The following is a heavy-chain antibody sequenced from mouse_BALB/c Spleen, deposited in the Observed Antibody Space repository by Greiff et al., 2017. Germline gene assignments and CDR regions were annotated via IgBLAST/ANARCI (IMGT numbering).Heavy chain of an antibody. CDR2: IDPANGNT. Sequence: EVQLKESGAELVKPGASVKLSCTASGFNIKDTYMHWVKQRPEQGLEWIGRIDPANGNTKYDPKFQGKATITADTSSNTAYLQLSSLTSEDTAVYYCASGYAMDYWGQGTSVTVSS. CDR1: GFNIKDTY. V-gene: IGHV14-3*02. J-gene: IGHJ4*01. CDR3: ASGYAMDY.